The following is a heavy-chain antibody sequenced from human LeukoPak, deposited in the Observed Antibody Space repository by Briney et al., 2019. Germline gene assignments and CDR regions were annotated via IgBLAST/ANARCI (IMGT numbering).Heavy chain of an antibody. D-gene: IGHD3-16*01. CDR2: IKQDGSEK. V-gene: IGHV3-7*03. J-gene: IGHJ4*02. CDR3: ANIRYGGYSAS. CDR1: GFTFSMYW. Sequence: PGGSLRLSCAASGFTFSMYWMTWVRQAPGKGLEWVANIKQDGSEKNYVDSVKGRFAISRDNAKNSLYLQMNSLRAEDTAVYYCANIRYGGYSASWGQGTLVTVSS.